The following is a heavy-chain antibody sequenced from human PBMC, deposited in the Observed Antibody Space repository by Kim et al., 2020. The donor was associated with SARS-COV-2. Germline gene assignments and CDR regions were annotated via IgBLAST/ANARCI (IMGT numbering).Heavy chain of an antibody. D-gene: IGHD5-12*01. J-gene: IGHJ3*02. V-gene: IGHV4-31*02. CDR3: ASKDVDIVDTSWSLNAFDI. Sequence: KSRVTISVDTSKNQFSLKLSSVTAADTAVYYCASKDVDIVDTSWSLNAFDIWGQGTMVTVSS.